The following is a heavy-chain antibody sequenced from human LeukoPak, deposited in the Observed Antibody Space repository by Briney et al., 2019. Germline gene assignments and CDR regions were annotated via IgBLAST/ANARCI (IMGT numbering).Heavy chain of an antibody. CDR1: GGSISSYY. Sequence: SETLSLTCTVSGGSISSYYRSWIRQPPAKGLDWIGYIYYSRSTNYNPSLKSRVTISVDTSKNQFSLTLSSVTAADTAVYYCARSYYDSSGYPQALTGWGQGTLVTVSS. V-gene: IGHV4-59*01. CDR3: ARSYYDSSGYPQALTG. D-gene: IGHD3-22*01. CDR2: IYYSRST. J-gene: IGHJ4*02.